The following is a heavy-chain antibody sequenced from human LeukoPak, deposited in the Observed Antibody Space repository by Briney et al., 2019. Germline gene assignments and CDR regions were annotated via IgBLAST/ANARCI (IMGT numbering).Heavy chain of an antibody. V-gene: IGHV3-72*01. CDR2: TRNKGNSYST. CDR3: ARLNRISGTYYFDY. D-gene: IGHD1-26*01. Sequence: GGSLRLSCAASGFTFSDHYMDWVRQAPGKGREWVGRTRNKGNSYSTAYAASVKDRFTISRDVSENSLYLQMNSLKTEDTAVYYCARLNRISGTYYFDYWAREPWSPSPQ. CDR1: GFTFSDHY. J-gene: IGHJ4*02.